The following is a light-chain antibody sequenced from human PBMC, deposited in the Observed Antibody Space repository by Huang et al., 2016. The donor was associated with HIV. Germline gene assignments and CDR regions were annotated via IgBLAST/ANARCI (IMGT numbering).Light chain of an antibody. V-gene: IGKV3-20*01. Sequence: EVVLTQSPGTLSLSPGQGATLSCRASQTIRNRFLAWYRKKPGQAPRLLIHGASSRATGVPARFSGGGSGTDFTLTISRLEPEDFAVYYCQQYGDSYSFGQGTKLDMK. CDR2: GAS. J-gene: IGKJ2*01. CDR3: QQYGDSYS. CDR1: QTIRNRF.